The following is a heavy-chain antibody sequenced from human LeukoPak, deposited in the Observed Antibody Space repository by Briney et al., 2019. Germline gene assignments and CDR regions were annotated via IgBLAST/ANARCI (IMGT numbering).Heavy chain of an antibody. V-gene: IGHV1-18*01. Sequence: ASVKVSCTASGYTFTSYGISWVRQAPGQGLEWMGWISAYNGNTNYAQKLQGRVTMTTDTSTSTAYMELRSLRSDDTAVYYCAAAAAGTIEDYWGQGTLVTVSS. CDR1: GYTFTSYG. CDR3: AAAAAGTIEDY. J-gene: IGHJ4*02. D-gene: IGHD6-13*01. CDR2: ISAYNGNT.